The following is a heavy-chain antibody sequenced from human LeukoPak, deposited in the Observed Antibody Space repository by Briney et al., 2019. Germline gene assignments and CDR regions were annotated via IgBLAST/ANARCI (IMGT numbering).Heavy chain of an antibody. D-gene: IGHD3-3*01. CDR3: AKAELGVDTFFDY. V-gene: IGHV3-23*01. CDR1: GFTFRDYA. Sequence: GGSLRLSCAASGFTFRDYALGWVRQAPGRGLEWVATLSGSGAGTYYSDSVQGRFTISRDNSKRTLFLQMNSLRAEDTAFYYCAKAELGVDTFFDYWGQGTLVTVSS. CDR2: LSGSGAGT. J-gene: IGHJ4*02.